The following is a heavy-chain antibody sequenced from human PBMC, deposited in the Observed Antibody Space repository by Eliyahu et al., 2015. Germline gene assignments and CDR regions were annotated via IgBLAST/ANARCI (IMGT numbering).Heavy chain of an antibody. CDR1: VGSMTGYF. J-gene: IGHJ4*02. V-gene: IGHV4-4*07. CDR3: ASSLYADGRPFDY. CDR2: IYTSAYT. Sequence: QVQLQESGPGLVKPSVPLSLTCTVSVGSMTGYFWSWIRQPAGKGLEWIGRIYTSAYTNYNPSLKSRVTMSIDTSKKQFSLKLTSVTAADTAVYFCASSLYADGRPFDYWGQGTLVTVSS. D-gene: IGHD2-8*01.